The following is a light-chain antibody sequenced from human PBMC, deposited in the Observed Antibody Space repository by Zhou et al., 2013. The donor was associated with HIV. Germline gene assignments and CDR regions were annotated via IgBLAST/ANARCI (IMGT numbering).Light chain of an antibody. CDR3: QQYDTLPHS. V-gene: IGKV1-33*01. J-gene: IGKJ2*03. CDR2: DAF. CDR1: QDISKY. Sequence: DIQMTQSPSSLSASVGDRVTITCQASQDISKYLNWYQQKPGEVPKLLIFDAFNLHTGAPSRFSGGGSGTDFTFTITSLQPEDIATYYCQQYDTLPHSFGQGTKLEIK.